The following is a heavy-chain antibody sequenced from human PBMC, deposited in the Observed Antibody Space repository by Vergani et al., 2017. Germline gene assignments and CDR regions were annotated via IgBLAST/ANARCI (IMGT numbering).Heavy chain of an antibody. J-gene: IGHJ6*02. V-gene: IGHV4-30-4*08. CDR2: IYYSGST. CDR1: CGSISSGDYY. Sequence: VQLQESGPGLVKPSQTLSITFTVSCGSISSGDYYWSWIRQPPGKGLEWIGYIYYSGSTYYNPSLKSRVTISVDTSKNQFSLKLSSVTAADTAVYYCARGSGPGGMDVWGQGTTVTVSS. CDR3: ARGSGPGGMDV. D-gene: IGHD6-19*01.